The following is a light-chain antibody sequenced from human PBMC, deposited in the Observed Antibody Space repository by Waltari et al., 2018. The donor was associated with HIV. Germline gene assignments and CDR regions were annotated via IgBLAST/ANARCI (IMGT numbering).Light chain of an antibody. Sequence: QSVLTQPLSSSGTPGQRVTIPCSGSSSHIGDFSVSWYQHLPGAAPKLLIYANNQRPSWVPDRFSGSRSGTFASLAISGLRSEDEAVYSCAVWDDSLRGGVFGGGTKLTVL. CDR1: SSHIGDFS. V-gene: IGLV1-47*01. J-gene: IGLJ3*02. CDR2: ANN. CDR3: AVWDDSLRGGV.